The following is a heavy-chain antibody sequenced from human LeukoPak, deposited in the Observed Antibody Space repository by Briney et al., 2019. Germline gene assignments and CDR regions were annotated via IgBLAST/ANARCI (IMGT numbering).Heavy chain of an antibody. V-gene: IGHV4-38-2*02. CDR3: ARVNGVIIASYFDY. D-gene: IGHD3-10*01. CDR2: IYRSGST. CDR1: GYSISSGYY. Sequence: SETLSLTCTVSGYSISSGYYWGWIRQPPGKGLEWIGSIYRSGSTYYNPSLKGRVTISVDTSKNQFSLKLNSVTAADTAVYYCARVNGVIIASYFDYWGQGTLVTVSS. J-gene: IGHJ4*02.